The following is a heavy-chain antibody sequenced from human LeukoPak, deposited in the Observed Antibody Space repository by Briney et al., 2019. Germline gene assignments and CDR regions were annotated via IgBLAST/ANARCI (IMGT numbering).Heavy chain of an antibody. CDR1: GFTFSSYS. V-gene: IGHV3-21*01. CDR3: ARRRSGSYYYFDY. J-gene: IGHJ4*02. Sequence: GGSLRLSCAASGFTFSSYSMNWVRQAPGKRLEWVSSISSSNCYIYYADSVKGRFTISRDNAKSSLYLQMNSLRAEDTAVYFCARRRSGSYYYFDYWGQGTLVTVSS. CDR2: ISSSNCYI. D-gene: IGHD1-26*01.